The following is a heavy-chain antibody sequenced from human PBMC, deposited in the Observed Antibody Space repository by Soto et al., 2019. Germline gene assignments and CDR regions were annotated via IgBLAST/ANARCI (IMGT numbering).Heavy chain of an antibody. J-gene: IGHJ6*02. CDR1: GFTFSSYG. CDR3: ASDLVGASDSYGLDV. CDR2: IWYDGSNK. D-gene: IGHD1-26*01. Sequence: GGSLRLSCAASGFTFSSYGMHWVRQGPGKGLEWVAVIWYDGSNKYYADSLRGRFIISSDNSKNRLYLQMNSLRAEDTAVYYCASDLVGASDSYGLDVWGQGTPVTVSS. V-gene: IGHV3-33*08.